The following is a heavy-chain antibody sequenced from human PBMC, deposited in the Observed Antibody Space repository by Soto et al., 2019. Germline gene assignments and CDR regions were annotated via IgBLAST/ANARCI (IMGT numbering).Heavy chain of an antibody. Sequence: GGSLRLSCAASGFTFSSYAMSWVRQAPGKGLEWVSAISDNGGNTYYADSVKGRFTISRDNSKNTLYLQMNSLRAEDTAVYYCAKCTLQLWLDPADFWGQGTLVTVSS. J-gene: IGHJ4*02. CDR3: AKCTLQLWLDPADF. CDR2: ISDNGGNT. CDR1: GFTFSSYA. V-gene: IGHV3-23*01. D-gene: IGHD5-18*01.